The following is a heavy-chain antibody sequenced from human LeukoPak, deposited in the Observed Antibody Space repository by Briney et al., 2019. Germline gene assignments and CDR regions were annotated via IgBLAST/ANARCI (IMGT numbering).Heavy chain of an antibody. D-gene: IGHD4/OR15-4a*01. J-gene: IGHJ6*03. Sequence: SVKVSCKASGGTFSSYAISWVRQAPGQGLEWMGGIIPIFGTANYAQKFQGRVTITTDESTSTAYMELSSLRSEDTAVYYCARVVQHPAKYYYYYYMDVWGKGTTVTVSS. CDR2: IIPIFGTA. V-gene: IGHV1-69*05. CDR3: ARVVQHPAKYYYYYYMDV. CDR1: GGTFSSYA.